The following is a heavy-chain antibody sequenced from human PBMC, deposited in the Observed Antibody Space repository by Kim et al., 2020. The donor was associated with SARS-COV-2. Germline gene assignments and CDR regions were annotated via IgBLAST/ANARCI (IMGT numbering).Heavy chain of an antibody. CDR3: ARVGYDYVWGSYRDYYYYYGMDV. CDR2: ISSSSSST. Sequence: GGSLRLSCAASGFTFSDYYMSWIRQAPGKGLEWVSYISSSSSSTNYADSVKGRFTISRANAKNSLYLQMNSRRAEDTAVYYCARVGYDYVWGSYRDYYYYYGMDVWGQGTTVTVSS. V-gene: IGHV3-11*05. J-gene: IGHJ6*02. CDR1: GFTFSDYY. D-gene: IGHD3-16*02.